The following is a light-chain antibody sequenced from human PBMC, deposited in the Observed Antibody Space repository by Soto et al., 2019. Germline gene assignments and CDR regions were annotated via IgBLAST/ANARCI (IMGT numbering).Light chain of an antibody. CDR2: EGS. CDR3: CAYAGYSTIV. Sequence: QSVLIQPASVSGSPGQSITISCIGTSSDIGTYNLVSWYQHHPGNAPKLIIYEGSKRSSGYSNRFSGSQSGNTASLTISGLQAEDEADYYCCAYAGYSTIVFGSETKGTVL. CDR1: SSDIGTYNL. J-gene: IGLJ1*01. V-gene: IGLV2-23*01.